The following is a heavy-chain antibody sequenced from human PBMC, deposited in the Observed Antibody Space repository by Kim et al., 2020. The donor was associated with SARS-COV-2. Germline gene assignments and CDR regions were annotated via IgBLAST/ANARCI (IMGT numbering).Heavy chain of an antibody. CDR1: GFSISDDY. J-gene: IGHJ4*02. CDR3: ARSGRWWYSIDF. CDR2: IYTGGDT. D-gene: IGHD2-15*01. Sequence: GGSLRLSCAASGFSISDDYMSWVRQAPGKGLEWVSLIYTGGDTVYADSVKDRFTITRDKSKNTVYLQMNSLRREDTAVYYCARSGRWWYSIDFWGQGTQVTVSS. V-gene: IGHV3-53*01.